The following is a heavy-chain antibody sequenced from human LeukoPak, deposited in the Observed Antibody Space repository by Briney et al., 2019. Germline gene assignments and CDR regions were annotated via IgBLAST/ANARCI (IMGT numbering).Heavy chain of an antibody. CDR2: IIPIFGTA. D-gene: IGHD6-6*01. CDR1: GGTFSSYA. J-gene: IGHJ4*02. Sequence: ASVKVSCKASGGTFSSYAISWVRQAPGQGLEWMGGIIPIFGTANYAQKFQGRVTMTRDTSTSTVYMELSSLRSEDTAVYYCATLYSSSYFDYWGQGTLVTVSS. V-gene: IGHV1-69*05. CDR3: ATLYSSSYFDY.